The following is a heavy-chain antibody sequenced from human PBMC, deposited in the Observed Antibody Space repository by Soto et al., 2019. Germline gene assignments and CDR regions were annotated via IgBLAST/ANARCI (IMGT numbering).Heavy chain of an antibody. J-gene: IGHJ4*02. CDR2: IYYSGST. Sequence: QLQLQESGPGLVKPSETLSLTCTVSGGSISSSSYYWGWIRQPPGKGLEWIGSIYYSGSTYYNPSLKSRVTISVDTSKNQSALKLSSVTAADTAVYYCARHGLVAAIAPTFDYWGQGTLVTVSS. CDR3: ARHGLVAAIAPTFDY. D-gene: IGHD2-15*01. CDR1: GGSISSSSYY. V-gene: IGHV4-39*01.